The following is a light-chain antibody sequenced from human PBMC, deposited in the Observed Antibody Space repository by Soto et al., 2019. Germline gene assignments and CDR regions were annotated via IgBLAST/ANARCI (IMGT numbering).Light chain of an antibody. CDR2: EAS. V-gene: IGKV1-5*03. CDR3: QQYDGFPYT. J-gene: IGKJ2*01. CDR1: QSIRSR. Sequence: DIQMTQSPSTLSASVGDRVTITCRASQSIRSRLAWYQQKPGKAPKLLIYEASNLQSGVPSRFSGSGSGTEFSLTISSLQPDDFATYYCQQYDGFPYTFGQGTKLQIK.